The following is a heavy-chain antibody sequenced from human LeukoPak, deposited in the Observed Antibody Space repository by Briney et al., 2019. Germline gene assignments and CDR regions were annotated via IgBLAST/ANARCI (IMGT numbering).Heavy chain of an antibody. V-gene: IGHV3-64D*06. CDR2: ISSEGKTT. CDR3: VKNRWVDH. Sequence: GGSLRLSCSASGFIFSLYAMHWVRQAPGKGLEYVSSISSEGKTTYYADSVKGRFTISRDNSKNTLYLQMSSLRPEDTAVYYYVKNRWVDHWGQGTLVTVSS. J-gene: IGHJ4*02. D-gene: IGHD6-13*01. CDR1: GFIFSLYA.